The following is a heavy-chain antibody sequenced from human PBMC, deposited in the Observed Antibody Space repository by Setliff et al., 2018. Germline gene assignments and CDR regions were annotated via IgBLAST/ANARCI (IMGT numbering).Heavy chain of an antibody. V-gene: IGHV1-69*06. CDR2: ITPIFETA. J-gene: IGHJ6*02. Sequence: SVKVSCNASGGTFSGYAFSWVRQAPGQGLEWMGGITPIFETAHYAEKFRDRVTVTADKSTTTVHMELSSLISEDTAVYFCARDSVTLAQLERRGGWHYYGMDVWGQGTTVTVSS. CDR1: GGTFSGYA. D-gene: IGHD1-1*01. CDR3: ARDSVTLAQLERRGGWHYYGMDV.